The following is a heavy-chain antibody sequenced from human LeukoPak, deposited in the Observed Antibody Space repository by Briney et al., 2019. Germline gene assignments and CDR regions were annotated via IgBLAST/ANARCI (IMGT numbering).Heavy chain of an antibody. Sequence: PSETLSLTCTVSIGSLNPYFWTWVRQPAGKGLEWIGRVSDTGRAYYNPSLESRVTISLDTSKNQFSLKVTSVTAADTAVYYCARGKEMTRTSGYYSFDFWGQGTLVSVSS. D-gene: IGHD3-9*01. CDR1: IGSLNPYF. CDR2: VSDTGRA. J-gene: IGHJ4*02. V-gene: IGHV4-4*07. CDR3: ARGKEMTRTSGYYSFDF.